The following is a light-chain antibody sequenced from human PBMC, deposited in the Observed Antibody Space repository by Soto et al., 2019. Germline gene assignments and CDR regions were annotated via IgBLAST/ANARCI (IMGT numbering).Light chain of an antibody. CDR2: GNS. Sequence: QSVLTQPASVSGSPGQSITISCTGTSSDVGGYNYVSWYQQHPGTAPKLLIYGNSNRPSGVPDRFSGSKSGTSASLAITGLQAEDEADYYCQSYDSSLSGFVFVTGTKVTVL. J-gene: IGLJ1*01. CDR1: SSDVGGYNY. CDR3: QSYDSSLSGFV. V-gene: IGLV1-40*01.